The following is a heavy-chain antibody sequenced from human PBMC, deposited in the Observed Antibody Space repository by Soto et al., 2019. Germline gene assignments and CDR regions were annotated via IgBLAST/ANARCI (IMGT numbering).Heavy chain of an antibody. D-gene: IGHD6-19*01. V-gene: IGHV2-5*01. Sequence: GPTRVNPTQTLTLTCTVYGFSLRTNGAGVGWIRQPPGEAPEWLALIYGNNDKRYSPSLKNRLTIIKDASKNLVVLTMTNMDPVDTGTYYCAHRPTGWFLFDYWGQGTLVTVSS. CDR2: IYGNNDK. J-gene: IGHJ4*02. CDR1: GFSLRTNGAG. CDR3: AHRPTGWFLFDY.